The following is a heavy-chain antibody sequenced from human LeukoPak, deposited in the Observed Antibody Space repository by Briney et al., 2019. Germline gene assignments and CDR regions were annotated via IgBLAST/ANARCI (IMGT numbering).Heavy chain of an antibody. CDR2: IYASGST. J-gene: IGHJ5*02. CDR3: ARHRDERNLFNYDFWTYTWFDP. V-gene: IGHV4-4*09. Sequence: SETLSLTCTVSGCSISSYDWSWIRQPPGKGLEWIGYIYASGSTNYNPSLTSRVTISVDTSKNQFSMKLSSVTAADTAVYYCARHRDERNLFNYDFWTYTWFDPWGQGTLVTVSS. D-gene: IGHD3-3*01. CDR1: GCSISSYD.